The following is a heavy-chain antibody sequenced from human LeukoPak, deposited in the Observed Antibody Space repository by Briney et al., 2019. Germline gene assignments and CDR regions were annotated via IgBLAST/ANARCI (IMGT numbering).Heavy chain of an antibody. CDR2: INTDGTVT. D-gene: IGHD6-19*01. CDR1: GFTFSKYW. V-gene: IGHV3-74*01. J-gene: IGHJ4*02. CDR3: ATKQWLAPPPDS. Sequence: GGSLRPSCAASGFTFSKYWILWVRQAPGKGLDSVSRINTDGTVTTYADSVKGRFTVSRDNADNTMFLQMNSVRDEDTAVYYCATKQWLAPPPDSWGQGTPVTVSS.